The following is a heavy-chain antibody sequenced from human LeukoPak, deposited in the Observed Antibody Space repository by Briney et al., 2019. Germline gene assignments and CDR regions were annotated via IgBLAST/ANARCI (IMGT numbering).Heavy chain of an antibody. CDR2: ISSSSSTI. CDR1: GFTFSSYS. CDR3: ARDRGWFGEFSADY. D-gene: IGHD3-10*01. J-gene: IGHJ4*02. V-gene: IGHV3-48*04. Sequence: GGSLRLSCAASGFTFSSYSMNWVRQAPGKGLEWVSYISSSSSTIYYADSVKGRFTISRDNAKNSLYLQMNSLRAEDTAVYYCARDRGWFGEFSADYWGQGTLVTVSS.